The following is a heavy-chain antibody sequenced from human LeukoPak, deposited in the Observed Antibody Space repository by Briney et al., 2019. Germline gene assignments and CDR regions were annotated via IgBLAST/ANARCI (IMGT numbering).Heavy chain of an antibody. CDR3: VRGGDWLFDY. CDR1: GVSISSYY. D-gene: IGHD2-21*02. Sequence: SETLSLTCTVSGVSISSYYWSWIRQPPGKGLEWIGYIYYSGSTNYNPSLKSRVTISVDTSKNQFSLKLSSVTAADTAVYYCVRGGDWLFDYWGQGILVTVSS. V-gene: IGHV4-59*01. CDR2: IYYSGST. J-gene: IGHJ4*02.